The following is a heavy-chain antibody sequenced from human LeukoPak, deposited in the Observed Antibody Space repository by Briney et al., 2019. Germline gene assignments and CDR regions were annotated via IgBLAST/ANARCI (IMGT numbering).Heavy chain of an antibody. CDR3: ARGGVVVVPAAIPPNSYFAP. CDR2: IIPIFGSA. V-gene: IGHV1-69*13. CDR1: GDTFTSYT. Sequence: SVKVSCKASGDTFTSYTISWVRQAPGQGLQWMGSIIPIFGSANYAQKFQGRVTITADVSTSTAYMELDSLRSEDTAVYYCARGGVVVVPAAIPPNSYFAPWGQGTLVTVSS. J-gene: IGHJ5*02. D-gene: IGHD2-2*02.